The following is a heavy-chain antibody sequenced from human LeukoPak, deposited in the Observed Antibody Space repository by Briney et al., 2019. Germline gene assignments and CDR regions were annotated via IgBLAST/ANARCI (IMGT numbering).Heavy chain of an antibody. Sequence: GGSLRLSCAASGFTFSSYGMHWVRQAPGKGLEWVAVISYDGSNKYYADSVKGRFTISRDNSKNTLYLQMNSLRAEDTAVYYCAKDFEGYCSGGSCSSFDYWGQGTLVTVSS. D-gene: IGHD2-15*01. CDR2: ISYDGSNK. J-gene: IGHJ4*02. V-gene: IGHV3-30*18. CDR3: AKDFEGYCSGGSCSSFDY. CDR1: GFTFSSYG.